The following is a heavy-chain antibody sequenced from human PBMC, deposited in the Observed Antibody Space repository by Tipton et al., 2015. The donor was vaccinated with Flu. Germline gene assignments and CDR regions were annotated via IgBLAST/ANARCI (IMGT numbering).Heavy chain of an antibody. Sequence: GLVKPSETLSLTCAVSDYSISSGFYWGWIRQSPGKGLEWIGTIYHSGTTYYNPSLESRVTMSVDTSKNQFYLTLNSVTAAGTAVYYCARRGGGSGTYYNGYFDYWGQGTLVTVSA. CDR3: ARRGGGSGTYYNGYFDY. D-gene: IGHD3-10*01. CDR1: DYSISSGFY. V-gene: IGHV4-38-2*01. J-gene: IGHJ4*02. CDR2: IYHSGTT.